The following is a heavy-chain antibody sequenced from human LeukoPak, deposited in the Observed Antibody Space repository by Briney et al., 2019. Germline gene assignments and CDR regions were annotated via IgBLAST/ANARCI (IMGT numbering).Heavy chain of an antibody. J-gene: IGHJ3*02. Sequence: LGASVKVSCKASGYTFTSYDINWVRQATGQGLEWMGWMNPNSGNTGYAQKFQGRVTMTRNTSISTAYMELSSLRSEDTAVYYCARAAAGTGDDAFDIWGQGTMVTVSS. CDR3: ARAAAGTGDDAFDI. D-gene: IGHD6-13*01. V-gene: IGHV1-8*01. CDR2: MNPNSGNT. CDR1: GYTFTSYD.